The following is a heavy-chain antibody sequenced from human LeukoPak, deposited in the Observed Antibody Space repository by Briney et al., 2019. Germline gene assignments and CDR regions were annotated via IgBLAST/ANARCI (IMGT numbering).Heavy chain of an antibody. Sequence: ASAKVSCKASGYTFTSYDINWVRQATGQGLEWMGWMNPNSGNTGYAQKFQGRVTITRNTSISTAYMELSSLRSEDTAVYYCARGQQYYDFWSGYYRGNWFDPWGQGTLVTVSS. CDR2: MNPNSGNT. V-gene: IGHV1-8*03. D-gene: IGHD3-3*01. CDR3: ARGQQYYDFWSGYYRGNWFDP. CDR1: GYTFTSYD. J-gene: IGHJ5*02.